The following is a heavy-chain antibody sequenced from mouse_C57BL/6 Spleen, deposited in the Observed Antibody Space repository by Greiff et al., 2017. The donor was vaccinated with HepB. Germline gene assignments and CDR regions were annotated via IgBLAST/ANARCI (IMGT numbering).Heavy chain of an antibody. CDR3: ARHYAYYFDY. J-gene: IGHJ2*01. CDR2: ISSVGSYT. D-gene: IGHD6-5*01. Sequence: EVKLMESGGDLVKPGGSLKLSCAASGFTFSSYGMSWVRQTPDKRLEWVATISSVGSYTYYPDSVKGRFTISRDNAKNTLYLQMSSLKSEDTAMYYCARHYAYYFDYWGQGTTLTVSS. V-gene: IGHV5-6*01. CDR1: GFTFSSYG.